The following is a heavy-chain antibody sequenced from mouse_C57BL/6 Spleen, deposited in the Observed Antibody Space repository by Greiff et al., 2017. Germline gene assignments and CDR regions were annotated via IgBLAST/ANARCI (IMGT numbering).Heavy chain of an antibody. CDR2: INPNNGGT. D-gene: IGHD4-1*01. Sequence: EVQLQESGPELVKPGASVKMSCKASGYTFTDYNMHWVKQSHGKSLEWIGYINPNNGGTSYNQKFKGKATLTVNKSSSTAYMELRSLTSEDSAVYYCAREEGELGRKDYWGQGTTLTVSS. J-gene: IGHJ2*01. CDR3: AREEGELGRKDY. V-gene: IGHV1-22*01. CDR1: GYTFTDYN.